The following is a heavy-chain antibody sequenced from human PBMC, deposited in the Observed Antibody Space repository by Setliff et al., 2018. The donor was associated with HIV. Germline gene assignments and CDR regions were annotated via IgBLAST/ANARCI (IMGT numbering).Heavy chain of an antibody. CDR3: TRDLWGDDYYYNNMDV. D-gene: IGHD2-21*02. CDR1: GYSISSGYY. J-gene: IGHJ6*03. V-gene: IGHV4-59*12. CDR2: IYYSGTT. Sequence: PSETLSLTCAVSGYSISSGYYWSWIRQPPGKGLEWIGYIYYSGTTKYNPSLRSRVTMSVDTSKNQFSLKVTSVTAADTAVYYCTRDLWGDDYYYNNMDVWGKGTTVTVSS.